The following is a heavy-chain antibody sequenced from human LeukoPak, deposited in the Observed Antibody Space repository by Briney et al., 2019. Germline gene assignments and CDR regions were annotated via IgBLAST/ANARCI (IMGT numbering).Heavy chain of an antibody. J-gene: IGHJ3*02. CDR3: ARPSSGSYSAFDI. Sequence: GESLKISCKGSGYSFTSYWISWVRQMPGKGLGWMGRIDPSGSYTNYSPSFQGHVTISADKSISTAYLQWSSLKASDTAMYYCARPSSGSYSAFDIWGQGTMVTVSS. CDR1: GYSFTSYW. V-gene: IGHV5-10-1*01. CDR2: IDPSGSYT. D-gene: IGHD1-26*01.